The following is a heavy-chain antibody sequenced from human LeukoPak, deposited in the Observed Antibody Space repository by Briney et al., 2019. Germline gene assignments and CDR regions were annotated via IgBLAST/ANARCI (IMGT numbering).Heavy chain of an antibody. CDR3: ARGYPNDY. CDR1: GFTFSAYC. V-gene: IGHV3-7*01. D-gene: IGHD2-2*02. CDR2: INQDGSDK. Sequence: GGSLRPSCVASGFTFSAYCMTSVPQAPGKGLEWVANINQDGSDKYYVESVKGRFTISRENAKNSAYLQMKSLRAEDAAVYYCARGYPNDYCGQGTVVTVSA. J-gene: IGHJ4*02.